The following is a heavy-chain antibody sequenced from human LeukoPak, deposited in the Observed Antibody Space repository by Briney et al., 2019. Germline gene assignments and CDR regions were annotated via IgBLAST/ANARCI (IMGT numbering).Heavy chain of an antibody. CDR3: ARVLIDYYYYYMDV. CDR1: GFTFSTYG. D-gene: IGHD2/OR15-2a*01. J-gene: IGHJ6*03. V-gene: IGHV3-21*04. CDR2: IRSSSYI. Sequence: GGSLRLSCAASGFTFSTYGMHWVRQAQAKGREWVPSIRSSSYIYSAASVKGGFPFSRDNAKNSLFRKWNSLKPKDRPCNYVARVLIDYYYYYMDVWGKGTTVTVSS.